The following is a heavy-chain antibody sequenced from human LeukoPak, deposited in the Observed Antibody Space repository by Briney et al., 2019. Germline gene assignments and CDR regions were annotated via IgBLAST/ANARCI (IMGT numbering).Heavy chain of an antibody. Sequence: SETLSLTCTVSAGSISSYYWSWIRQPPGKGLEWIGYIYYSGSTNYNPSLKSRVTISVDTSKNQFSLKLSSVTAADTAVYYCAAGTAAPYYWGQGTPVTVSS. CDR3: AAGTAAPYY. CDR2: IYYSGST. J-gene: IGHJ4*02. D-gene: IGHD2-2*01. V-gene: IGHV4-59*01. CDR1: AGSISSYY.